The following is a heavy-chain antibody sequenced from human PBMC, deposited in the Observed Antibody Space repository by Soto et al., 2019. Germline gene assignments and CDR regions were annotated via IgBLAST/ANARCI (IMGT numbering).Heavy chain of an antibody. CDR2: LDPEDGET. V-gene: IGHV1-24*01. J-gene: IGHJ5*02. D-gene: IGHD2-15*01. CDR1: GYTLTELS. CDR3: ATVFCSGGSCYSWFDP. Sequence: ASVKVSCKVSGYTLTELSMHWVRQAPGKGLEWMGGLDPEDGETIYAQKFQGRVTMTEDTSTDTAYMELSSLRSEDTAVYYCATVFCSGGSCYSWFDPWGQGTLVTVSS.